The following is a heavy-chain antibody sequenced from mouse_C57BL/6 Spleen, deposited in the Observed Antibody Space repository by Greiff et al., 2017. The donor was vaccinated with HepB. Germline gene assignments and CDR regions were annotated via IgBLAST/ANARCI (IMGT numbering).Heavy chain of an antibody. CDR2: IDPSDSYT. Sequence: QVQLQQPGAELVKPGASVKLSCKASGYTFTSYWMQWVKQRPGQGLEWIGEIDPSDSYTNYNQKFKGKATLTVDTSSSTAYMQLSSLTSEDSAVYYCARWTTVTGYFDDWGQGTTLTVSS. V-gene: IGHV1-50*01. CDR3: ARWTTVTGYFDD. D-gene: IGHD1-2*01. J-gene: IGHJ2*01. CDR1: GYTFTSYW.